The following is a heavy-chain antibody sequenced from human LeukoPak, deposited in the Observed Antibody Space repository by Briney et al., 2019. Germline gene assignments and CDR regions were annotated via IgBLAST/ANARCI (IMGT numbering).Heavy chain of an antibody. CDR1: GFTFSSYA. V-gene: IGHV3-30*04. J-gene: IGHJ4*02. CDR2: ISYDGSNK. D-gene: IGHD1-26*01. Sequence: GRSLRLSCAASGFTFSSYAMHWVRQAPGKGLEWVAVISYDGSNKYYADSVKGRFTISRDNSKNTLYLQMNSLRAEDTAVYYCASSVGGATRVNYWGQGTLVTVSS. CDR3: ASSVGGATRVNY.